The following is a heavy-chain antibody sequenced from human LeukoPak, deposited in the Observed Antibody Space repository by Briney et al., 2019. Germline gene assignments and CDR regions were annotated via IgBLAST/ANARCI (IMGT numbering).Heavy chain of an antibody. J-gene: IGHJ4*02. CDR1: GFTFGDYA. Sequence: TGGSLRLSCTASGFTFGDYAMSWFRQAPGKGLERVGFIRSKAYGGTTEYAASVKGRFTISRDDSKSIAYLQMNSLKTEDTAVYYCIADVEMATLDYWGQGTLVTVSS. CDR3: IADVEMATLDY. D-gene: IGHD5-24*01. V-gene: IGHV3-49*03. CDR2: IRSKAYGGTT.